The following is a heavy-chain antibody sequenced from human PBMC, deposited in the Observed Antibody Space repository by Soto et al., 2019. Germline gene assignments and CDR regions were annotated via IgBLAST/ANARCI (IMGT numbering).Heavy chain of an antibody. CDR2: IYYSGST. CDR3: ARDVTTVTTGKTHNWFDP. CDR1: GGSISSYY. J-gene: IGHJ5*02. V-gene: IGHV4-59*01. D-gene: IGHD4-4*01. Sequence: PSETLSLTCTVSGGSISSYYWSWIRQPPGKGLEWIGDIYYSGSTNYNPSLKSRVTISVDTSKNQFSLKLSSVTAADTAVYYCARDVTTVTTGKTHNWFDPGGQGTLVTVSS.